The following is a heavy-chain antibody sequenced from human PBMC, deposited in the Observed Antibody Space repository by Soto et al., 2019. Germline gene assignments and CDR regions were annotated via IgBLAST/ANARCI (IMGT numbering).Heavy chain of an antibody. D-gene: IGHD3-22*01. Sequence: ASVKVSCKASGFTFTSSAVQWVRQARGQRLEWIGWIVVGSGNTNYAQKFQERVTITRDMSTSTAYMELSSLRSEDTAVYYCAADDSSGYYHNYYYYYGMDVWGQGTTVTVSS. J-gene: IGHJ6*02. CDR2: IVVGSGNT. V-gene: IGHV1-58*01. CDR3: AADDSSGYYHNYYYYYGMDV. CDR1: GFTFTSSA.